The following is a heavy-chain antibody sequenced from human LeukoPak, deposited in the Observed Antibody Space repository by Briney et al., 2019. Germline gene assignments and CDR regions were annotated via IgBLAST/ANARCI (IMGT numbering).Heavy chain of an antibody. D-gene: IGHD5-12*01. V-gene: IGHV3-74*03. CDR3: ATGYRSAYSWDS. J-gene: IGHJ4*02. CDR2: ISPDATNS. CDR1: GFTFSVYY. Sequence: GGSLSLSCAASGFTFSVYYMFWVRQAPGKGLVWVSNISPDATNSKYADFVEGRFTISRDNAKNTLYLQLNSLRVEDAAVYYCATGYRSAYSWDSWGQGTLVTASS.